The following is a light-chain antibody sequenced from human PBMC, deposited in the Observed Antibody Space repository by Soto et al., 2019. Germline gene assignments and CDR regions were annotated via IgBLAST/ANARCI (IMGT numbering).Light chain of an antibody. CDR1: NSNFGTNT. V-gene: IGLV1-44*01. Sequence: QSALTQSPSTSGTPGQRVSISCSGSNSNFGTNTVNWYQQLPRAAPKLLIYNNNQRPSGVPDRFSGSKSGTSASLAISGLQSEDEADYYCAAWDDSLNGHVVFGGGTKVTVL. J-gene: IGLJ2*01. CDR2: NNN. CDR3: AAWDDSLNGHVV.